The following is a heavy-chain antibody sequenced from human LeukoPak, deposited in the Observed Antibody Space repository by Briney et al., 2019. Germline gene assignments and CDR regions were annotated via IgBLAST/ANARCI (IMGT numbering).Heavy chain of an antibody. J-gene: IGHJ4*02. CDR2: IIPIFGTA. D-gene: IGHD3-22*01. V-gene: IGHV1-69*01. Sequence: GASVKVSCKASGGTFSSYAISWVRQAPGQGLEWMGGIIPIFGTANYAQKFQGRVTITADESTSTAYMELSSLRSEDTAVYYCAREKLNYYDSSAMGGPFDYWGQGTLVTVSS. CDR1: GGTFSSYA. CDR3: AREKLNYYDSSAMGGPFDY.